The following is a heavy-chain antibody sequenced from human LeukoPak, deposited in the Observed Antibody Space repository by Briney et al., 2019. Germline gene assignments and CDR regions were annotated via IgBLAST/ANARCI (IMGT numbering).Heavy chain of an antibody. CDR1: GYSISSGYY. CDR2: IYYSGST. V-gene: IGHV4-38-2*02. D-gene: IGHD5-18*01. J-gene: IGHJ6*03. Sequence: ASETLSLTCTVSGYSISSGYYWGWIRQPPGQGLEWIGSIYYSGSTYYNPSLKSRVTISVDTSKNQFSLKLSSVTAADTAVYYCARERYSYGYPSYYYYMDVWGKGTTVTISS. CDR3: ARERYSYGYPSYYYYMDV.